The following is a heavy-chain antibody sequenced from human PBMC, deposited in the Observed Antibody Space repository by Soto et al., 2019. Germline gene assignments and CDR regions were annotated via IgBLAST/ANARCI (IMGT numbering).Heavy chain of an antibody. V-gene: IGHV6-1*01. CDR3: AVRYYYGSGSYSHYFDY. CDR2: TYYRSRWHN. Sequence: SQTLSLTCAISGDSVSNIDAVWNWIRQSPSRGLEWLGRTYYRSRWHNEYALSVKSRMTINPDTSRNQFSLQLSSVTPEDTAVYYCAVRYYYGSGSYSHYFDYWGQGTLVTVSS. J-gene: IGHJ4*02. CDR1: GDSVSNIDAV. D-gene: IGHD3-10*01.